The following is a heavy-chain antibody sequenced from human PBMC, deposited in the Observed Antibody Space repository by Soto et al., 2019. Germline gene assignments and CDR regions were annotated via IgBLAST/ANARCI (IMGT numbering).Heavy chain of an antibody. J-gene: IGHJ4*02. V-gene: IGHV3-48*01. CDR3: ARDPPPYYDILTGYHSPGXY. D-gene: IGHD3-9*01. Sequence: GGSLRLSCAASGFTFSSYSMNWVRQAPGKGLEWVSYISSSSSTIYYADSVKGRFTISRDNAKNSLYLQMNSLRAEDTAVYYCARDPPPYYDILTGYHSPGXYWGQGTLVTVSS. CDR1: GFTFSSYS. CDR2: ISSSSSTI.